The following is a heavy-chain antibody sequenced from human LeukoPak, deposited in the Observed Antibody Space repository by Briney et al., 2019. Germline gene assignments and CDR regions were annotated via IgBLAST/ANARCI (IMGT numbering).Heavy chain of an antibody. CDR2: IHTSGST. V-gene: IGHV4-4*07. D-gene: IGHD3-3*01. CDR3: ARDGWGGYFDY. CDR1: GASFNSYY. J-gene: IGHJ4*02. Sequence: SETLSLTCTVSGASFNSYYWSWLRQPAGKGLEWIGRIHTSGSTDYSPSLQSRVTISIDTSQKQFSLNLSSVTAADTAVYYCARDGWGGYFDYWGQGTLVTVSS.